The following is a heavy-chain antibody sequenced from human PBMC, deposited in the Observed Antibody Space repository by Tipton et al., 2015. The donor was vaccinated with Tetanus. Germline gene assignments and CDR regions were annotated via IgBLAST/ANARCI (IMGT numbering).Heavy chain of an antibody. CDR1: GFTVSSNY. V-gene: IGHV3-53*01. D-gene: IGHD1-26*01. CDR2: IYSGGST. CDR3: AREGSGSYSYEYFQH. Sequence: SLRLFCAASGFTVSSNYMSWVRQAPGKGLEWVSVIYSGGSTYYADSVKGRFTISRDNSKNTLYLQMNSLRAEDTAVYYCAREGSGSYSYEYFQHWGQGTLVTVSS. J-gene: IGHJ1*01.